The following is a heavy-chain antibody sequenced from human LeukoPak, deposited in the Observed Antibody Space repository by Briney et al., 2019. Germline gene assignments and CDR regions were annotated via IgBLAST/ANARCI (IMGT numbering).Heavy chain of an antibody. Sequence: PSETLSLTCAVYGGSFSGYYWSWIRQPPGKGLEWIGEINHSGSTNYNPSLKSRVTISVDTSKNQFSLKLSSVTAADTAVYYCARYSYGYDYWGQGTLATVSS. CDR1: GGSFSGYY. CDR3: ARYSYGYDY. CDR2: INHSGST. V-gene: IGHV4-34*01. D-gene: IGHD5-18*01. J-gene: IGHJ4*02.